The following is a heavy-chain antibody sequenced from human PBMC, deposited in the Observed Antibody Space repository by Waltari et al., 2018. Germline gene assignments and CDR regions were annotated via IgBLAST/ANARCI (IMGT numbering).Heavy chain of an antibody. CDR2: ISAYNGNT. CDR3: ARDGNPGAFDI. V-gene: IGHV1-18*01. Sequence: QVQLVQSGAEVKKPGASVKVSCKASGYTFTSYGISWVRQAPGQGLEWMGWISAYNGNTNYAQKFQGRVTITADESTSTAYMELSSLRSEDTAVYYCARDGNPGAFDIWGQGTMVTVSS. J-gene: IGHJ3*02. CDR1: GYTFTSYG.